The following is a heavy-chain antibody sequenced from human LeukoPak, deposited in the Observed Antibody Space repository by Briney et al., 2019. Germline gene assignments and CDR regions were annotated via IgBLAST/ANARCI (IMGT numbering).Heavy chain of an antibody. CDR3: TTDPSGSSSWIYYYYYYYMDV. V-gene: IGHV3-23*01. J-gene: IGHJ6*03. CDR2: ISGSGGST. D-gene: IGHD6-13*01. CDR1: GFTFSSYA. Sequence: GGSLRLSCAASGFTFSSYAMSWVRQAPGKGLEWVSAISGSGGSTYYADSVKGRFTISRDNSKNTLYLQMNSLKTEDTAVYYCTTDPSGSSSWIYYYYYYYMDVWGKGTTVTVSS.